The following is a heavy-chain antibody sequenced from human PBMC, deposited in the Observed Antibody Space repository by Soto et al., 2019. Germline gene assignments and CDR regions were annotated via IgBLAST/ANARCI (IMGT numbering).Heavy chain of an antibody. J-gene: IGHJ4*02. D-gene: IGHD3-10*01. V-gene: IGHV3-7*03. CDR1: GFTFNGFW. CDR2: INEDGGEK. Sequence: VQLVESGGGLVQPGGSLRLSCEASGFTFNGFWMTWVRQAPGKGLEWVANINEDGGEKHYVDSVRGRFTISRDNAMTSLFLQMNSLRVEDTAVYYCANGAHVVYWGQGTLVTVSS. CDR3: ANGAHVVY.